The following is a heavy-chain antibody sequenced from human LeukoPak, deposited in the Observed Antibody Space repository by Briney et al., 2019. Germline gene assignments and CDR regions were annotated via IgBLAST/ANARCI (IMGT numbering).Heavy chain of an antibody. J-gene: IGHJ4*02. CDR3: AKDMEHHYEDYGFDY. Sequence: GGSLRLSCVASGFTFSSYVMHWVRQAPGKGLEWVAFISYDGSNKYYADSVKGRFTISRDKSKNTRYLQMNNRRAEDTAVYYCAKDMEHHYEDYGFDYWGQGTLVTVSS. CDR2: ISYDGSNK. V-gene: IGHV3-30*18. D-gene: IGHD4-17*01. CDR1: GFTFSSYV.